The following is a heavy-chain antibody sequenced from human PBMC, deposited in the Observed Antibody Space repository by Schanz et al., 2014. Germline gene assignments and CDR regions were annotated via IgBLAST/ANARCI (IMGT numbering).Heavy chain of an antibody. J-gene: IGHJ4*02. CDR2: ISGSSSTK. CDR3: AKVAPAATYLDS. Sequence: VQLVESGGGVVQPGRSLRLSCAASGFTFRSYGMHWVRQAPGKGLEWVSYISGSSSTKYYADSVKGRFTISRDNGKKSLYLQMNSLRAEDTAVYYCAKVAPAATYLDSWGLGTLVTVSS. D-gene: IGHD2-2*01. CDR1: GFTFRSYG. V-gene: IGHV3-48*01.